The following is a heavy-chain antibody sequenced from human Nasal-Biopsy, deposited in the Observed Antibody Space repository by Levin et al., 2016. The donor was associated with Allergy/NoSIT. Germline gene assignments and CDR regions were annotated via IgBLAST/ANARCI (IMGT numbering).Heavy chain of an antibody. Sequence: SETLSLTCTVSGGSISKSSYYWGWIRQPPGKGLEWIGSIYYSGNAYYNPSLKSRVTISVDTSNNQFSLQLNSVTAADTAIYYCAVLAYDMDVWGQGTTVTVSS. J-gene: IGHJ6*02. CDR1: GGSISKSSYY. CDR3: AVLAYDMDV. V-gene: IGHV4-39*07. CDR2: IYYSGNA. D-gene: IGHD3-16*01.